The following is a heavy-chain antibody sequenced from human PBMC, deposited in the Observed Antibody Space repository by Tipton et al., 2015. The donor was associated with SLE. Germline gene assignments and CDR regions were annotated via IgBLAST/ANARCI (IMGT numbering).Heavy chain of an antibody. Sequence: TLSLTCAVYGGSFSGYYWSWIRQPPGKGLEWIGSNYYNGSTYYNPSLKSRVTISVDTSKHQFSLKLSSVTAAYTAVYYCAGMSYPREGYFDYWGQGTLVTVSS. CDR1: GGSFSGYY. J-gene: IGHJ4*02. CDR3: AGMSYPREGYFDY. CDR2: NYYNGST. D-gene: IGHD1-26*01. V-gene: IGHV4-34*01.